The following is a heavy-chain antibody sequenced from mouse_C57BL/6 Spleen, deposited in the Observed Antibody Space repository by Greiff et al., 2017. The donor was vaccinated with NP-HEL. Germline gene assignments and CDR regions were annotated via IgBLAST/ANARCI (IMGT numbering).Heavy chain of an antibody. CDR2: IYPGDGDT. V-gene: IGHV1-82*01. Sequence: QVQLQQSGPELVKPGASVKISCKASGYAFSSSWMNWVKQRPGKGLEWIGRIYPGDGDTNYNGKFKGKATLTADKSSSTAYMQLSSLTSEDSAVYFCARGGGSRDYAMDYWGQGTSVTVSS. CDR1: GYAFSSSW. J-gene: IGHJ4*01. CDR3: ARGGGSRDYAMDY.